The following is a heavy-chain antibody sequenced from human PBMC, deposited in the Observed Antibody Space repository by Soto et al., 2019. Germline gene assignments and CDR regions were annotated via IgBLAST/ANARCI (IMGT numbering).Heavy chain of an antibody. Sequence: GGSLRLSCAASGFTFSSCAMSWVRQAPGKGLEWLSYIDSSTKYTNYADSVKGRFTISRDNAKNSLYLQMNSLRADDTAVYYCAREYYYTMDVWGQGTMVTVSS. V-gene: IGHV3-11*05. CDR2: IDSSTKYT. CDR3: AREYYYTMDV. J-gene: IGHJ6*02. CDR1: GFTFSSCA.